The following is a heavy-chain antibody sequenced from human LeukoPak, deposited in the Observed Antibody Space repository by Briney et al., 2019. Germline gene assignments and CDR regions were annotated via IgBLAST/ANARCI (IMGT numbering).Heavy chain of an antibody. CDR3: ARTEAYYGSGSYYNDYYYGMDV. CDR1: GFTFSSYA. V-gene: IGHV3-23*01. J-gene: IGHJ6*02. Sequence: GGSLRLSCAASGFTFSSYAMSWVRQAPGKGLEWVSAISGSGGSTYYADSVKGRFTISRDNSKNTLYLQMNSLRAEDTAVYYCARTEAYYGSGSYYNDYYYGMDVWGQGTTVTVSS. CDR2: ISGSGGST. D-gene: IGHD3-10*01.